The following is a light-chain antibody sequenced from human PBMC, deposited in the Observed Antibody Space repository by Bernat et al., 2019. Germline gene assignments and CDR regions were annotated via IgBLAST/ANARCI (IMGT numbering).Light chain of an antibody. V-gene: IGLV10-54*04. CDR3: PARASSLSAPG. CDR1: SNNVGNQG. CDR2: RNN. Sequence: QAGLTQPPSVSKVLRQTATLTCTGNSNNVGNQGAAWLQQHQGHPPKLLSYRNNNRPSGIAERFSASRSGNTASLPITGLQPEDEANYYCPARASSLSAPGFGGGTKLTVL. J-gene: IGLJ3*02.